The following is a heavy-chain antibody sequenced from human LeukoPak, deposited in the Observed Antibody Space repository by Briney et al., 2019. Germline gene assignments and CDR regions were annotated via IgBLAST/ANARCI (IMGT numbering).Heavy chain of an antibody. CDR2: INSDGSST. CDR3: ASKRWLQSSFDY. V-gene: IGHV3-74*01. CDR1: GFTFSSYW. D-gene: IGHD5-24*01. Sequence: GGSLRLPCAASGFTFSSYWMHWVRQTPGKGLVWVSRINSDGSSTSYADSVKGRFTISRDNAKNTVYLQMNSLRAEDTAVYYCASKRWLQSSFDYWGQGTLVTVSS. J-gene: IGHJ4*02.